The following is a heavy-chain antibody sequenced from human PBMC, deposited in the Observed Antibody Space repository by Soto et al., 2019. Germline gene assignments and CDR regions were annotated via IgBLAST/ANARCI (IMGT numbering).Heavy chain of an antibody. CDR2: ISAAGDP. CDR3: ARTDRDFYGLDV. CDR1: GFTFRNYD. V-gene: IGHV3-13*05. Sequence: EVQLVESGGGLVQPGGSLRLSCEASGFTFRNYDMHWVRQGTGKGLEWVSGISAAGDPDYADSVEGRFTMSRENAQNSFVLQMNSLRVGDTAVYYCARTDRDFYGLDVWGQGTTVIVSS. J-gene: IGHJ6*02.